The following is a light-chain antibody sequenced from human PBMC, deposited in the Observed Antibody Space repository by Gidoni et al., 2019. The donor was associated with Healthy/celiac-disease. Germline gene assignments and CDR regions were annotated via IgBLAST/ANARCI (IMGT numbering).Light chain of an antibody. V-gene: IGKV1-39*01. CDR3: QQSYSTPRT. J-gene: IGKJ1*01. CDR2: GAS. Sequence: IQMTQSPSSLSASVGDRVTITCRASQSSSSYLNWYQQKPGKAPKLLMYGASSLQSGVPSRFSGSGSGTDFTLTITSLQPEDSATYYCQQSYSTPRTFGQGTKVEIK. CDR1: QSSSSY.